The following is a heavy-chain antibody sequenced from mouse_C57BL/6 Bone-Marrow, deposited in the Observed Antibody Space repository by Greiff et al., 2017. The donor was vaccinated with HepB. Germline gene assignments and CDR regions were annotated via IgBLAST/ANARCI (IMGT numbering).Heavy chain of an antibody. V-gene: IGHV5-15*04. CDR2: ISNLAYSI. D-gene: IGHD3-2*02. CDR3: ARHGSGYFAY. J-gene: IGHJ3*01. Sequence: EVKVEESGGGLVQPGGSLKLSCAASGFTFSDYGMAWVRQAPRKGPEWVAFISNLAYSIYYADTVTGRFTISRENAKNTLYLEMSSLRSEDTAMYYCARHGSGYFAYWGQGTLVTVSA. CDR1: GFTFSDYG.